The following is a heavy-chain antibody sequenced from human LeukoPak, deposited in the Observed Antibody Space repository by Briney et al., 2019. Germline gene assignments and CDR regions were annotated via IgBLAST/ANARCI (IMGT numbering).Heavy chain of an antibody. CDR3: ATRKTYASGWLF. J-gene: IGHJ4*02. V-gene: IGHV5-51*01. CDR2: INPFDSNV. D-gene: IGHD6-19*01. CDR1: GYSFTNYW. Sequence: GASLQISSKGSGYSFTNYWIGWVRPLPGKGLEWMGIINPFDSNVRYSPSFQGQVTISADKSINTAYLQGSSLKASDTAMYYCATRKTYASGWLFWGQGTLVTVSS.